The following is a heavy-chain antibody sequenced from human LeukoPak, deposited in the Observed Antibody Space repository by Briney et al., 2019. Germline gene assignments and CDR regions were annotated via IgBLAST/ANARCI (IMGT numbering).Heavy chain of an antibody. J-gene: IGHJ3*02. CDR2: ISNRGNA. Sequence: ASETLSLTCAVYGGSFSGYYWSWIRQSPGKGLEWIGEISNRGNANYNPSLKSRVTISVDTSKNQFSLRLNSMTAADTALYYCAREWAARRGAFDIWGQGTMVTVSS. CDR1: GGSFSGYY. CDR3: AREWAARRGAFDI. D-gene: IGHD6-6*01. V-gene: IGHV4-34*01.